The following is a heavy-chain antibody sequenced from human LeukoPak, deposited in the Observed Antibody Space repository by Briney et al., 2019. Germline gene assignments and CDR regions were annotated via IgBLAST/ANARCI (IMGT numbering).Heavy chain of an antibody. D-gene: IGHD3-16*01. J-gene: IGHJ4*02. CDR2: ISSSSSYI. V-gene: IGHV3-21*01. CDR3: ARDAGRGDY. Sequence: GGSLRLSCAASGFTFSSYSMNWVRHAPGKGLEWVSCISSSSSYIYYADSVKSRFTTSRDNAKNSLYLQMNSLRADDTAVYYCARDAGRGDYWGQGALVTVSS. CDR1: GFTFSSYS.